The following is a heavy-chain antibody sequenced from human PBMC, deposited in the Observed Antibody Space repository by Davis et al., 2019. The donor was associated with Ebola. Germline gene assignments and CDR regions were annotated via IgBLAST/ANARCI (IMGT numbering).Heavy chain of an antibody. D-gene: IGHD6-19*01. CDR1: GGSFSGYY. CDR2: ISGSGGST. V-gene: IGHV3-23*01. J-gene: IGHJ4*02. Sequence: PSETLSLTCAVYGGSFSGYYWSWVRQAPGKGLEWVSAISGSGGSTYYADSVKGRFTISRDNSKNTLYLQMNSLRAEDTAVYYCAKDANRRIAVAGREFDYWGQGTLVTVSS. CDR3: AKDANRRIAVAGREFDY.